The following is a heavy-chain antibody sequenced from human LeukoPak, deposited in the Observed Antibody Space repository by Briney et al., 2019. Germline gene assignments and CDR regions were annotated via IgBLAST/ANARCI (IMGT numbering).Heavy chain of an antibody. CDR1: GGSISRSSYY. Sequence: SETLSLTCTGSGGSISRSSYYWGWIRQPPGKGLEWIGTIYYSGSTYYNPSLKSRVTISVDTSKNQFSLKLSSVTAADTAVYYCARQPSYSSGWYWFDPWGQGTLVTVSS. CDR3: ARQPSYSSGWYWFDP. D-gene: IGHD6-19*01. CDR2: IYYSGST. J-gene: IGHJ5*02. V-gene: IGHV4-39*01.